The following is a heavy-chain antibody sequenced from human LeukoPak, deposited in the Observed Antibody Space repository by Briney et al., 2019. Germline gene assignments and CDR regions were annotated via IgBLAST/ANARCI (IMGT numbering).Heavy chain of an antibody. Sequence: ASVKVSCKASGYTFTNYAIHWVRQAPGQRFEWMGWINAANGHTKYSQEFQDRITITRDTSATTAYMELSNLRPEDMALYYCARGRGPPNTNRDFYYYYYMDVWGTGTTVTVSS. CDR2: INAANGHT. D-gene: IGHD3-10*01. CDR1: GYTFTNYA. CDR3: ARGRGPPNTNRDFYYYYYMDV. V-gene: IGHV1-3*03. J-gene: IGHJ6*03.